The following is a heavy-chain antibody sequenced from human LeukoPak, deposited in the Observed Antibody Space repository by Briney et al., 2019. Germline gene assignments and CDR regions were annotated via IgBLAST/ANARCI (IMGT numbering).Heavy chain of an antibody. D-gene: IGHD6-13*01. CDR2: INTNTGNP. Sequence: ASVKVSCKASGFIFTKYGISWVRQAPGQGLEWMGWINTNTGNPTYAQGFTGRFVFSLDTSVSTAYLQISSLKAEDTAVYYCARDATPGYSSSWYPRSYYYYGMDVWGQGTTVTVSS. CDR1: GFIFTKYG. CDR3: ARDATPGYSSSWYPRSYYYYGMDV. J-gene: IGHJ6*02. V-gene: IGHV7-4-1*02.